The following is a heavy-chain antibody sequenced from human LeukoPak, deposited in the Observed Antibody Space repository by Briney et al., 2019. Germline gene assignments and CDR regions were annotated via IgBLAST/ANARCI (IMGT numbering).Heavy chain of an antibody. CDR3: ARSGRDGFTILDY. D-gene: IGHD5-24*01. V-gene: IGHV4-31*03. Sequence: SETLSLTCTVSGGSISSGGYFWTWIRQHPGKGLEYIGYIYYGGSTNYKPSLESRVTISVDTSKNQFSLKLSSVTAADTAVYYCARSGRDGFTILDYWRQGTLVTVSS. CDR2: IYYGGST. CDR1: GGSISSGGYF. J-gene: IGHJ4*02.